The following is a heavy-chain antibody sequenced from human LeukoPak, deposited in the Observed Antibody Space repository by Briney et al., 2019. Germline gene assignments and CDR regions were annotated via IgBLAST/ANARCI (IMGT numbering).Heavy chain of an antibody. CDR3: AKWGNLGCEP. CDR2: ISGSGGST. CDR1: GFTFTDYA. D-gene: IGHD3-16*01. Sequence: GGSLRLSCAASGFTFTDYAMSWVRQAPGKGLDWVSLISGSGGSTYYADSVKGRFTISRDNSKNTLYLQMNSRRAEDAAVYYCAKWGNLGCEPWGQGILVTVSS. V-gene: IGHV3-23*01. J-gene: IGHJ5*02.